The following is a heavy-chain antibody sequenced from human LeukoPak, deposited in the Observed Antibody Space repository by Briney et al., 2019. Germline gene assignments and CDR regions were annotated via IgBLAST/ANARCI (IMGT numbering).Heavy chain of an antibody. Sequence: ASVKVSCKASGYTFTGYYMHWVRQAPGQGLEWMGWINPNSGVTNYAQKFQGRVTMTRDTSISTAYMELSRLRSDDTAVYYCARGLPFINWFDPWGQGTLVTVSS. CDR2: INPNSGVT. D-gene: IGHD2/OR15-2a*01. J-gene: IGHJ5*02. CDR1: GYTFTGYY. CDR3: ARGLPFINWFDP. V-gene: IGHV1-2*02.